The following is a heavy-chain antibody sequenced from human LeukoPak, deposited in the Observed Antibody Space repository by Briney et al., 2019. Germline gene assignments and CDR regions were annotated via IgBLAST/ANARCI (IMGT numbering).Heavy chain of an antibody. Sequence: GGSLRLSCAASGFTFSSYAMSWVRQAPGKGLEWVSAISGSGGSTYYADSVKGRFTISRDNSENTLYLQMNSLRAEYTAVYYCAKSQITMLTTAFDYWGQGTLLPVSS. D-gene: IGHD4-17*01. CDR2: ISGSGGST. CDR3: AKSQITMLTTAFDY. CDR1: GFTFSSYA. J-gene: IGHJ4*02. V-gene: IGHV3-23*01.